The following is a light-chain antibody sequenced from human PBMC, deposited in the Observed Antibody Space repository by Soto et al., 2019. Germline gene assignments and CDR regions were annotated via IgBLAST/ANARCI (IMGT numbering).Light chain of an antibody. Sequence: QSALTQPASVSGSPGQSITISCTGTSHDVGSYNVVSWYQQHPGKATKLLIYEVNTRPSGVSNRFSGSKSGTTDSLTISGLQAADEGDYHCCSYACDSTWVFGGGTKLTVL. V-gene: IGLV2-23*02. CDR3: CSYACDSTWV. J-gene: IGLJ3*02. CDR1: SHDVGSYNV. CDR2: EVN.